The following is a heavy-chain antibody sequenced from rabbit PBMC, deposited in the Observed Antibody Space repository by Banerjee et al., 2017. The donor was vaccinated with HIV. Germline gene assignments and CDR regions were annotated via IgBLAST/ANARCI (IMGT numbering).Heavy chain of an antibody. V-gene: IGHV1S45*01. CDR1: GFDFSTYG. CDR3: ARDFDF. Sequence: QEQLVESGGGLVTLGGSLKLSCKASGFDFSTYGVNWVRQAPGKGLEWIACIYIGSSDNTYYASWAKGRFTISKTSSTTVTLQMTSLTAADTATYFCARDFDFWGPGTLVTVS. J-gene: IGHJ6*01. CDR2: IYIGSSDNT.